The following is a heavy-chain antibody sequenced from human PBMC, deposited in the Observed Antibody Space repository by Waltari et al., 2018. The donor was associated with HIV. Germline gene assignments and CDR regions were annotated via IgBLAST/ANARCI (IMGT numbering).Heavy chain of an antibody. D-gene: IGHD7-27*01. V-gene: IGHV3-13*05. CDR2: IGSSGDP. CDR1: GFTFSSYD. J-gene: IGHJ3*02. CDR3: ARELGIGAFDI. Sequence: EVQPVQSGGGLVQPGGSLRLSCAASGFTFSSYDLHWVRQSTGKRLEWVSAIGSSGDPHFAGSGRGRFSISRENARNSLYLQMNSLRAGDTAMYYCARELGIGAFDIWGQGTMVTVSS.